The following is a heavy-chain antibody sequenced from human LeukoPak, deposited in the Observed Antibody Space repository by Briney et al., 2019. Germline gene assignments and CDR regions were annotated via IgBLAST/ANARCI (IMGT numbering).Heavy chain of an antibody. CDR2: ISAYNGNT. V-gene: IGHV1-18*01. D-gene: IGHD6-13*01. J-gene: IGHJ5*02. Sequence: ASVKVSCKASGYTFTSYGISWVRQAPGQGLEWMGWISAYNGNTNYAQKLQGRGTMTTDTSTSKAYMELRSLRSDDTAVYYCARDWGNIAAAGTAWFDPWGQGTLVTVSS. CDR1: GYTFTSYG. CDR3: ARDWGNIAAAGTAWFDP.